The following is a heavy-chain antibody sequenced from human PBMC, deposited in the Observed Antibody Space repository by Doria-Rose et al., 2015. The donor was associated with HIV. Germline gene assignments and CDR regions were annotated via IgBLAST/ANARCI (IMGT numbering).Heavy chain of an antibody. CDR3: ARIESSRWYHKYYFDF. J-gene: IGHJ4*02. CDR2: IFSDDER. D-gene: IGHD6-13*01. V-gene: IGHV2-26*01. CDR1: GVSLSSPGMG. Sequence: QVTLKESGPVLVKPTETLTLTCTVSGVSLSSPGMGVSWIRQPPGKALEWLANIFSDDERSYNTSLKSRLTIARRTSKRQVVLTMTDMDPVYTATYYCARIESSRWYHKYYFDFWGQGALVIVSA.